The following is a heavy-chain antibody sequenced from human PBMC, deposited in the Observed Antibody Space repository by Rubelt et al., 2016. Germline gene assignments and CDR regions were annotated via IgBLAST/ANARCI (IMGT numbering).Heavy chain of an antibody. V-gene: IGHV3-7*03. D-gene: IGHD6-6*01. J-gene: IGHJ4*02. CDR2: IKRDGSET. Sequence: EVQLVESGGGLVKPGGSLRLSCAASGFSFSNAWLSWFRQAPGKGLEWVANIKRDGSETYYVDYVKGRLNISRDRSKNKLYLQMKSLRAGDKAVYYCTKDSSSRPVDDNWGQGTLVTVSS. CDR1: GFSFSNAW. CDR3: TKDSSSRPVDDN.